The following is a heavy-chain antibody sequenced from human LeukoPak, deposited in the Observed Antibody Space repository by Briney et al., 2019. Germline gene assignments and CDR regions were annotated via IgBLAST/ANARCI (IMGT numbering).Heavy chain of an antibody. CDR1: GFPVSSNY. CDR3: AAGGSGSWPAFDY. D-gene: IGHD3-10*01. Sequence: PGGSLRLSFAASGFPVSSNYMSWVRQAPGKGLEWVSVIYSGGSTYYADSVKGRFTISRDNSKNTLYLQMNSLRAEDTAVYYCAAGGSGSWPAFDYWGQGTLVTVSS. J-gene: IGHJ4*02. V-gene: IGHV3-53*01. CDR2: IYSGGST.